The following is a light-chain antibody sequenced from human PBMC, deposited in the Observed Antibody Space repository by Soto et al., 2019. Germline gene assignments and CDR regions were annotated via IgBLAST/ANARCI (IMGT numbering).Light chain of an antibody. Sequence: DIQMTQSPSTLSASVGDRVTIACRASQNINRWLAWYQQKPGKAPKLLIYDASNLESGVPSRFSGSRSGTEFTLTFSSLQPDELATYYCQQYNTYSTFGQGTKVEIK. V-gene: IGKV1-5*01. J-gene: IGKJ1*01. CDR2: DAS. CDR3: QQYNTYST. CDR1: QNINRW.